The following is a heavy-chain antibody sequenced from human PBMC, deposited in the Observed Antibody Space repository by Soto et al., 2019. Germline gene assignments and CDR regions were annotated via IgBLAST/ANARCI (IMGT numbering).Heavy chain of an antibody. CDR2: INAGNGNT. CDR3: ATSSSSGYFHFDY. D-gene: IGHD3-22*01. Sequence: ASVKVSCKASGYTFTSYAMHWVRQAPGQRLEWMGWINAGNGNTKYSQKFQGRVTITRDTSASTAYMELSSLRSEDTAVYYCATSSSSGYFHFDYWGQGTLVTVSS. CDR1: GYTFTSYA. V-gene: IGHV1-3*01. J-gene: IGHJ4*02.